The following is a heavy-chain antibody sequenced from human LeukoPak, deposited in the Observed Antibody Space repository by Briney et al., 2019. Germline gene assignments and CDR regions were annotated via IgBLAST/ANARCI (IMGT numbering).Heavy chain of an antibody. J-gene: IGHJ4*02. D-gene: IGHD3-22*01. V-gene: IGHV3-30*19. CDR2: ISYDGSNK. Sequence: GGSLRLSCAASEFTFSRYGMHWVRQAPGKGLEWVAVISYDGSNKYYADSVKGRFTISRDNSKNTLYLQMNSLRAEDTAVYYCARSGRDSSGYCYWYYFDYWGQGTLVTVSS. CDR1: EFTFSRYG. CDR3: ARSGRDSSGYCYWYYFDY.